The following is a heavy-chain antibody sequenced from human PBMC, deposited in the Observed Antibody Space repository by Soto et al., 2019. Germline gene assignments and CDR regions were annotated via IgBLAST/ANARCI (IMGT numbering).Heavy chain of an antibody. CDR1: GYTFIVYA. D-gene: IGHD1-20*01. CDR3: ARDRLITRPITGPFDY. J-gene: IGHJ4*02. V-gene: IGHV1-3*01. Sequence: ASVKVSGKASGYTFIVYAMHGVGQAPLQRPEWMGWINPGNGGTKYSQKFQGRLTITSDASASTVYMELASLTSEDTAVYFCARDRLITRPITGPFDYWGQGALVTVSS. CDR2: INPGNGGT.